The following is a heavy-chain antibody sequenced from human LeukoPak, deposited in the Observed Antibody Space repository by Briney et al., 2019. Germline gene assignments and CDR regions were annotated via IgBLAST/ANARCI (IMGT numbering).Heavy chain of an antibody. V-gene: IGHV4-4*07. J-gene: IGHJ4*02. Sequence: SSETLSLPCTVSGVSISIYYWSWIRQPAGKGLEWIGRIYTSGSTNYNPSLKSRVTMSVDTSKNQFSLKLSSVTAADTAVYYCARASYCSSTSCQVDYWGQGTLVTVSS. D-gene: IGHD2-2*01. CDR1: GVSISIYY. CDR3: ARASYCSSTSCQVDY. CDR2: IYTSGST.